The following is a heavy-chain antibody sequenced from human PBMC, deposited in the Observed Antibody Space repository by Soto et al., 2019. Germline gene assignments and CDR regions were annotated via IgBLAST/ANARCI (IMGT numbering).Heavy chain of an antibody. D-gene: IGHD2-15*01. CDR1: GFTFSSYG. J-gene: IGHJ4*02. V-gene: IGHV3-30*18. Sequence: GGSLRLSCAASGFTFSSYGMHWVRQAPGKGLEWVAVISYDGSNKYYADSVKGRFTISRDNSKNTLYLQMNSLRAEDTAVYYCAKDIGYCSGGSCEYYFDYWGQGTLVTV. CDR3: AKDIGYCSGGSCEYYFDY. CDR2: ISYDGSNK.